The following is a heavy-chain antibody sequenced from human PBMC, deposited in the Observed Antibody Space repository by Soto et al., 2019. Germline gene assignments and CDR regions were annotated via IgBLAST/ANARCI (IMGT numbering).Heavy chain of an antibody. J-gene: IGHJ4*02. CDR3: ARDLDYDSSGYYYALFDY. V-gene: IGHV3-30-3*01. CDR1: GFTFSSYA. D-gene: IGHD3-22*01. CDR2: ISYDGSNK. Sequence: VQLVESGGCVVQPGRSLRLSCAASGFTFSSYAMHWVRQAPGKGLEWVAVISYDGSNKYYADSVKGRFTISRDKSKNTLYLQMNSLRAEDTAVYYCARDLDYDSSGYYYALFDYWGQGTLVTVSS.